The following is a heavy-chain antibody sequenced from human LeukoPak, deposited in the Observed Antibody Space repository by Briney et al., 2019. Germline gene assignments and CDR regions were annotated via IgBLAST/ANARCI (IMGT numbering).Heavy chain of an antibody. Sequence: SETLSLTCTVSGYSISSGYYWSWIRQPPEKGLEWIGYIYYSGTTNYNPSLKSRVTISIDTSKNQFSLKLTSVTAADTAVYYCARQTAAAGTHYWGQGTPVTVSS. V-gene: IGHV4-59*08. D-gene: IGHD6-13*01. CDR2: IYYSGTT. CDR1: GYSISSGYY. J-gene: IGHJ4*02. CDR3: ARQTAAAGTHY.